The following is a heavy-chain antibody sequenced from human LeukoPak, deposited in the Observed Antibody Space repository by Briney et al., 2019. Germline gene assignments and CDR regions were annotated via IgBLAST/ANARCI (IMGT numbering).Heavy chain of an antibody. D-gene: IGHD1-26*01. CDR3: ARVGIDSGSFADFDY. Sequence: SETLSLTCTVSGYAISSDYYWGWIRQPPGKGLEWIGSIYHSGSTYYNPSLKSRVTISVDTSKDQFSLKLSSVTAADTAVYFCARVGIDSGSFADFDYWGQGTLVTVSS. J-gene: IGHJ4*02. V-gene: IGHV4-38-2*02. CDR2: IYHSGST. CDR1: GYAISSDYY.